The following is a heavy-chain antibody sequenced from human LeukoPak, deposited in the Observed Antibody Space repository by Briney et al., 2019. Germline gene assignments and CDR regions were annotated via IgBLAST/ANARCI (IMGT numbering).Heavy chain of an antibody. D-gene: IGHD3-10*01. CDR3: AKDRYYYGSGIIWFDP. V-gene: IGHV3-23*01. J-gene: IGHJ5*02. Sequence: GGPLRLSFAASGFPFSSYAMSWVRPAPGKGLAWVSAISGSGGSTYYSDSVKGRFTISRDNSKNTLYLQMNSLRAEDTAVYYCAKDRYYYGSGIIWFDPWGQETLVTVSS. CDR1: GFPFSSYA. CDR2: ISGSGGST.